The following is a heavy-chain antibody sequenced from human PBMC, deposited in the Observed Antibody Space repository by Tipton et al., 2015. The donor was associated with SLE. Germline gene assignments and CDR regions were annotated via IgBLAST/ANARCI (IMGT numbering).Heavy chain of an antibody. V-gene: IGHV4-39*01. Sequence: TLSLTCIVSGGSIRSSSYYWGWIRQPPGKGLEWIGSMFYSGSTSYHVSLESRVTISVDTSKNQFSLKLTSVTAADTAVYYYARRNRDFDLFTGYFFDLWGRGTLVTVSS. J-gene: IGHJ2*01. CDR3: ARRNRDFDLFTGYFFDL. CDR1: GGSIRSSSYY. D-gene: IGHD3-22*01. CDR2: MFYSGST.